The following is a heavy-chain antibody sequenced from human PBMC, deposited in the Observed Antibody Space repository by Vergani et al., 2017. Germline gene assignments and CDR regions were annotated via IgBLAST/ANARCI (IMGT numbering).Heavy chain of an antibody. V-gene: IGHV3-49*04. CDR2: IRSKAYGGTT. CDR3: ARGSPSYYGSITSCYRNWFDP. CDR1: GFTFSSYW. J-gene: IGHJ5*02. Sequence: EVQLVESGGGLVQPGGSLRLSCAASGFTFSSYWMSWVRQAPGKGLEWVGFIRSKAYGGTTEYAASVKGRFTISRDDSKSIAYLQMNILKTDDTAVYYDARGSPSYYGSITSCYRNWFDPWGQGTRVTVS. D-gene: IGHD2-2*01.